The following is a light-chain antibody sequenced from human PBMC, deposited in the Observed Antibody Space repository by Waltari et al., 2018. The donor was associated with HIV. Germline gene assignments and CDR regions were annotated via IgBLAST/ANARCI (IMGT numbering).Light chain of an antibody. J-gene: IGLJ2*01. V-gene: IGLV2-14*03. CDR2: NVY. CDR3: SSYTTTNTLVI. CDR1: TSDVWGYTF. Sequence: QSALTQPASVSGSPGQSVTLSCTRTTSDVWGYTFVPWYQQHPAKAPKLMIYNVYRRPSRVSNRFSGSKSGNTASLTTSGLQAEDEAHYYCSSYTTTNTLVIFGGGTKLTVL.